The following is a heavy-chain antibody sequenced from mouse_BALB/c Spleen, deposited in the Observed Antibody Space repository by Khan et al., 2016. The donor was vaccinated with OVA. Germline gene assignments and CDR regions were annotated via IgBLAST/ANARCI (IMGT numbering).Heavy chain of an antibody. D-gene: IGHD2-14*01. J-gene: IGHJ3*01. CDR3: VRDGAYRRNDGWLTY. Sequence: QVQLQQSGAELARPGASVKMSCKASGYTFTSYTIHWIKKRPGQGLEWIGYINPSNGYTNYNQTFKDKATLTTDKSSTTAYLHLSSLTSDDSAVNNCVRDGAYRRNDGWLTYWGQGTMVTVSA. CDR2: INPSNGYT. V-gene: IGHV1-4*01. CDR1: GYTFTSYT.